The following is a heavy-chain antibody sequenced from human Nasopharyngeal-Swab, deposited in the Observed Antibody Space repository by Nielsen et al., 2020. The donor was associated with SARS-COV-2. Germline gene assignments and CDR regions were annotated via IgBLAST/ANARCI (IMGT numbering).Heavy chain of an antibody. Sequence: GGSLRLSCAASGFTFSSYWMCWVRQAPGKGLVWVSRINSDGSSTSYADSVKGRFTISRGNAKNTLYLQMNSLRAEDTAVYYCARDTQWELRFDYWGQGTLVTVSS. CDR3: ARDTQWELRFDY. CDR2: INSDGSST. V-gene: IGHV3-74*01. J-gene: IGHJ4*02. CDR1: GFTFSSYW. D-gene: IGHD1-26*01.